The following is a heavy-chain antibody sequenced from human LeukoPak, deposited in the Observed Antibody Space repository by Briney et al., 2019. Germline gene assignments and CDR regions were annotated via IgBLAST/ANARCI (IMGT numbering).Heavy chain of an antibody. Sequence: ASVKVSCKASGYTFTIYDINWVRQATGQGLEWMGWMNPNSGNTGYAQKFQGRVTMTRNTSISTAYMELSSLRSEDTAVYYCARAGGSGYGDYDYYYYGMDVWGQGTTVTASS. J-gene: IGHJ6*02. V-gene: IGHV1-8*01. CDR1: GYTFTIYD. CDR3: ARAGGSGYGDYDYYYYGMDV. D-gene: IGHD4-17*01. CDR2: MNPNSGNT.